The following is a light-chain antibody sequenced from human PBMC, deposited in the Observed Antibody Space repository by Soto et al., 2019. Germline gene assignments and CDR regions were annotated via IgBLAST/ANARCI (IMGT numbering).Light chain of an antibody. CDR3: QQYNTWRSIT. CDR2: GAS. CDR1: QSISSN. V-gene: IGKV3-15*01. Sequence: EIVMTQSPATLYVSPGERATLSCRASQSISSNLGWYQQRPGQAPRLLIYGASTRATGIPARFSGSGSGTEFTLTISRLQSEDFAVYYCQQYNTWRSITFGQGKRLEIK. J-gene: IGKJ5*01.